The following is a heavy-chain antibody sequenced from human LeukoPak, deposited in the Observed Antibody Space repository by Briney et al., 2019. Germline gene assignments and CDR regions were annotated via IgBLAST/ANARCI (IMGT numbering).Heavy chain of an antibody. CDR1: GFTFSSYA. V-gene: IGHV3-64D*06. Sequence: GGSLRLSCSASGFTFSSYAMHWVRQAPGKGLEYVSAISSNGGSTYYADSVKGRFTISRDNSKNTLYLQMSSLRAEDTAVYYCVKDRYGDSRHFGYWGQGTLVTVSS. CDR2: ISSNGGST. D-gene: IGHD4-17*01. CDR3: VKDRYGDSRHFGY. J-gene: IGHJ4*02.